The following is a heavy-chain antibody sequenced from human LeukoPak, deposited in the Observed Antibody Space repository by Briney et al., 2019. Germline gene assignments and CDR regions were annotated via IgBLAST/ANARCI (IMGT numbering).Heavy chain of an antibody. J-gene: IGHJ4*02. CDR1: GFTFSSYA. V-gene: IGHV3-23*01. CDR2: ISGRGTST. CDR3: ASSRGAWQWLLHD. Sequence: PGGSLRLSCAASGFTFSSYAMSWVRQAPGKGLEWVSAISGRGTSTYYGDSVEGRFTISRDISKNTLYLQMNSLRAEDTAVYYCASSRGAWQWLLHDWGQGTLVTVSS. D-gene: IGHD6-19*01.